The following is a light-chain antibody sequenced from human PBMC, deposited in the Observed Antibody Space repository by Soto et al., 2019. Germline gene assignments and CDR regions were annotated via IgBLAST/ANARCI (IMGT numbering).Light chain of an antibody. CDR1: RFVRSY. J-gene: IGKJ5*01. Sequence: EVVLTQSPATLRLPPGERATLSCRASRFVRSYLAWYQQKPGQPPSLLIDAPPNRSTGIPARFSGSRSGTDFSSTCRGLGPKDFRVYVWHERTKFVQGTLMEI. CDR2: APP. CDR3: HERTK. V-gene: IGKV3-11*01.